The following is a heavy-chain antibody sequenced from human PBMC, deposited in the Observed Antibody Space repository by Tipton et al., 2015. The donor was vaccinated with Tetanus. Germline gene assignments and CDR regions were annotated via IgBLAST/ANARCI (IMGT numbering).Heavy chain of an antibody. CDR2: IYPGDSDT. Sequence: QLVQSGAEVKKPGESLKISCKNSGYTFTNYWIGWVRQMPGKGLEYMGIIYPGDSDTRYSLSFLGQVPISADKSLSTAYLQWTSLKASDTATYYCARLEATSPEGSTFDIWGQGTMVTVSA. CDR1: GYTFTNYW. V-gene: IGHV5-51*01. D-gene: IGHD5-12*01. CDR3: ARLEATSPEGSTFDI. J-gene: IGHJ3*02.